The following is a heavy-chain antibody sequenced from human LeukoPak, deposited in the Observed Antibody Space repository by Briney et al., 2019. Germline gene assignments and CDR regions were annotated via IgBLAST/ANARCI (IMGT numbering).Heavy chain of an antibody. J-gene: IGHJ4*02. CDR1: GFTFSTYG. Sequence: GGSLRLSCAASGFTFSTYGMHWVRQAPGKGLEWVAVISYDGSNKYYADSVKGRFTISRDNAKNSLYLQMNSLRAEDTALYYCAKGRHSSSWTSPDYWGQGTLVIVSS. V-gene: IGHV3-30*18. CDR2: ISYDGSNK. CDR3: AKGRHSSSWTSPDY. D-gene: IGHD6-13*01.